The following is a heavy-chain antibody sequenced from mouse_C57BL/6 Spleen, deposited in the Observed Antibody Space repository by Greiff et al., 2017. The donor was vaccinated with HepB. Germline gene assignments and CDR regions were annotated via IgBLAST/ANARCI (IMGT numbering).Heavy chain of an antibody. CDR2: ISSGSSTI. J-gene: IGHJ2*01. CDR1: GFTFSDYG. D-gene: IGHD4-1*01. Sequence: EVMLVESGGGLVKPGGSLKLSCAASGFTFSDYGMHWVRQAPEKGLEWVAYISSGSSTIYYADTVKGQFTISRDNAKNTLFLQMTSLRSEDTAMYYCARGKLTGTLDYWGQGTTLTVSS. CDR3: ARGKLTGTLDY. V-gene: IGHV5-17*01.